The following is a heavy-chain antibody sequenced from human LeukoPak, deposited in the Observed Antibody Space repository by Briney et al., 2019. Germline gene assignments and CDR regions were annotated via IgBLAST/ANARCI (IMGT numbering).Heavy chain of an antibody. D-gene: IGHD3-10*01. J-gene: IGHJ4*02. CDR2: IDHSGST. V-gene: IGHV4-34*01. CDR3: AREFGGSASGAGY. CDR1: GGSFSDYY. Sequence: SETLSLTCAVYGGSFSDYYWSWIRQPPGKGLEWIGEIDHSGSTNYNPSLKSRVTISVDTSRNQFSLKLTSVTAADTAVYYCAREFGGSASGAGYWGQGTLVTVSS.